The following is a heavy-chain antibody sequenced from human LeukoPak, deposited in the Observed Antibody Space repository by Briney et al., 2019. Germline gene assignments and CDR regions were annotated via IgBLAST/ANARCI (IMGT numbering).Heavy chain of an antibody. CDR2: ISYDGSNK. CDR1: GFIFSSYA. V-gene: IGHV3-30*04. CDR3: ARGSGYLETFDY. D-gene: IGHD3-22*01. J-gene: IGHJ4*02. Sequence: GGSLRLSCAASGFIFSSYAMHWVRQAPGKGLEWVAVISYDGSNKYYADSVKGRFTISRGNSKNTLYLQMNSLRAEDTAVYNCARGSGYLETFDYWGQGTLVTVSS.